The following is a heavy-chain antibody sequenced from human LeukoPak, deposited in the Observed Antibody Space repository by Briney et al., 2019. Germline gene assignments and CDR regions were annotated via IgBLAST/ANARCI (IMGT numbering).Heavy chain of an antibody. CDR2: ITGSADST. J-gene: IGHJ4*02. D-gene: IGHD1-26*01. V-gene: IGHV3-23*01. CDR3: AREQWELYY. CDR1: GFTFSSYA. Sequence: GGSLRLSCAASGFTFSSYAMSWVRQAPGKGPEWVSGITGSADSTYYADSVKGRFTISRDNSKNTLYLQMNSLRAEDTAVYYCAREQWELYYWGQGTLVTVSS.